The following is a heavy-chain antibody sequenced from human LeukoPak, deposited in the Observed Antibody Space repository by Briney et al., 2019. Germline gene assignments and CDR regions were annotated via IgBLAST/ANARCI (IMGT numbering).Heavy chain of an antibody. Sequence: ASVKVSCKASGYTFTGYYMHWVRQAPGQGLEWMGWINPNSGGTNYAQKFQGRVTMTRDTSISTAYMELSRLRSDDTAVYYCARDRITMIVVVAEVAFDIWGQGTMVTVSS. J-gene: IGHJ3*02. CDR3: ARDRITMIVVVAEVAFDI. CDR1: GYTFTGYY. D-gene: IGHD3-22*01. V-gene: IGHV1-2*02. CDR2: INPNSGGT.